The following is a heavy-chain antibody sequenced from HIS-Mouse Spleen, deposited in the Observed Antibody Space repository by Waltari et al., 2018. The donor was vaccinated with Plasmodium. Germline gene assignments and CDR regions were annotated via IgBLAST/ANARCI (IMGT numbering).Heavy chain of an antibody. Sequence: VQLVESGGGLVQPGGYLSRYGADAGFTFSYTWMSWVRQAPGKGLEWVANIKQDGSEKYDVDSVKGRFTISRDNAKNSLYLQMNSLRAEDTAVYYCARGSLGYWGQGTLVTVSS. J-gene: IGHJ4*02. D-gene: IGHD3-16*01. V-gene: IGHV3-7*01. CDR2: IKQDGSEK. CDR1: GFTFSYTW. CDR3: ARGSLGY.